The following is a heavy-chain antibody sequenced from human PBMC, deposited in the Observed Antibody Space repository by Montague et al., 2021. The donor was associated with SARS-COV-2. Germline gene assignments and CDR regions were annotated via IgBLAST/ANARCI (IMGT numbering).Heavy chain of an antibody. Sequence: SETLSLTCAVYGGSFSGYYWSWIRQPPGKGLEWIGEINHSGSTKYNPSLKSRVTISVDTSKNQFSLKLSSATAADTAVYYCARVRYYGSGTSLGMDVWGQGTTVTVSS. CDR3: ARVRYYGSGTSLGMDV. J-gene: IGHJ6*02. CDR2: INHSGST. CDR1: GGSFSGYY. V-gene: IGHV4-34*01. D-gene: IGHD3-10*01.